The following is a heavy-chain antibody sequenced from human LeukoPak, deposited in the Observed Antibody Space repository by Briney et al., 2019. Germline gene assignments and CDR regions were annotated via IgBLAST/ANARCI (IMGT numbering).Heavy chain of an antibody. J-gene: IGHJ4*02. V-gene: IGHV4-59*12. CDR2: IYYSGST. Sequence: SETLSLTCTVSGGSISSYYWSWIRQPPGKGLEWIGYIYYSGSTNYNPSLKSRVTISVDTSKNQFSLKLSSVTAADTAVYYCARWVITTYDYWGQGTLVTVSS. CDR3: ARWVITTYDY. D-gene: IGHD3-22*01. CDR1: GGSISSYY.